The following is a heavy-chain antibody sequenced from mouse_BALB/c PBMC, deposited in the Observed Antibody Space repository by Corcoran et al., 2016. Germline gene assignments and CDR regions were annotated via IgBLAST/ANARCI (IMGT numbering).Heavy chain of an antibody. D-gene: IGHD2-4*01. V-gene: IGHV9-3-1*01. J-gene: IGHJ2*01. CDR2: INTYTGEP. CDR3: ARCYYDYSDFDY. CDR1: GYTFTNYG. Sequence: QIQLVQSGPELKKPGETVKISCKASGYTFTNYGMNWVTQAPGKGLKWMGWINTYTGEPTYAYDFKGRFAFSLESSASTAYLQSNNLKKEDTATWFCARCYYDYSDFDYWGQGTTLTASS.